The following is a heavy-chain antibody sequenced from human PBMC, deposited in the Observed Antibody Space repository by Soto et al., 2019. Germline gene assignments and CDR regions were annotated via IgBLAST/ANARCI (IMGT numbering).Heavy chain of an antibody. V-gene: IGHV4-38-2*01. CDR1: GYSISSGYY. Sequence: QVQLQESGPGLVQPSETLSLTCAVSGYSISSGYYWGWIRQPPGKGLEWIGSIYHSGSTYYNPSLKSRVTISVDTSKNQFSLKLSSVTASDTAVYYWAREVALVLNYLGQGTLVTVSS. J-gene: IGHJ4*02. D-gene: IGHD2-8*01. CDR3: AREVALVLNY. CDR2: IYHSGST.